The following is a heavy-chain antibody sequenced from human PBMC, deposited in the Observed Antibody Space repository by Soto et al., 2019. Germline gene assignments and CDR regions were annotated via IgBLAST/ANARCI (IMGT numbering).Heavy chain of an antibody. CDR1: GFSFSFYG. J-gene: IGHJ4*02. D-gene: IGHD3-10*01. CDR2: IFYDGSNK. CDR3: ARDRDGSGTWAFVY. Sequence: QVQLVESGGGVVQPGRSLRLSCAASGFSFSFYGMHWVRQAPGKGLEWVAVIFYDGSNKYYGDSVKGRFTISRDNSKNTLFLQMNSLRADDTAVYYCARDRDGSGTWAFVYWGQGTLVTVSS. V-gene: IGHV3-33*01.